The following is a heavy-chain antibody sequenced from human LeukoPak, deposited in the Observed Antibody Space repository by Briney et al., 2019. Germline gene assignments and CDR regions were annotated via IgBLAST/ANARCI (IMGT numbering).Heavy chain of an antibody. J-gene: IGHJ4*02. CDR1: SGSISSSTW. Sequence: PSETLSLTCAVSSGSISSSTWWTWVRQPPGKGLEWIGEIYHSGSTNYNPSLKSRVTISVDKSKNQFSLKLSSVTAADTAVYYCAREGSGYSYGPFDYWGQGTLVTVSS. CDR3: AREGSGYSYGPFDY. V-gene: IGHV4-4*02. CDR2: IYHSGST. D-gene: IGHD5-18*01.